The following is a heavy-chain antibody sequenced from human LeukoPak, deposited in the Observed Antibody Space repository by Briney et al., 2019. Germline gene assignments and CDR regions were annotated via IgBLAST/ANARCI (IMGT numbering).Heavy chain of an antibody. CDR1: GDSVSSNSAA. J-gene: IGHJ6*02. CDR2: TYYRSKWYN. CDR3: ARGPLLHSSGWYEGYYYYYGMDV. Sequence: SQTLSLTCAISGDSVSSNSAAWNWIRQSPSRGLEWLGRTYYRSKWYNDYAVSVKSRITINPDTSKNQFSLQLNSVTPEDTAVYYCARGPLLHSSGWYEGYYYYYGMDVWGQGTTVTVSS. D-gene: IGHD6-19*01. V-gene: IGHV6-1*01.